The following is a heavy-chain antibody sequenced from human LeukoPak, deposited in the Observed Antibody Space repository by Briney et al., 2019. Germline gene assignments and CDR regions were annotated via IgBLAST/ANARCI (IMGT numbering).Heavy chain of an antibody. V-gene: IGHV4-39*01. CDR1: GDSVNSDSYY. Sequence: PSETLSLTCTVSGDSVNSDSYYWVWVRQPPGKGLEWTGSISYSGTTFYSSSLKSRITLSMDASKNQFSLRLTSVTAADTAVYYCARLGTYSGNLFDNWGQGTLVTVSS. CDR2: ISYSGTT. J-gene: IGHJ4*02. D-gene: IGHD1-26*01. CDR3: ARLGTYSGNLFDN.